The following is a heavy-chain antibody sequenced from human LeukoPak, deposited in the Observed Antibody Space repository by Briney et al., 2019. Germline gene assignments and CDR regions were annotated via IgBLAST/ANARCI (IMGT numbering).Heavy chain of an antibody. CDR2: ISGSGGST. CDR1: GFTFSSYA. V-gene: IGHV3-23*01. J-gene: IGHJ3*02. Sequence: GSLRLSCAASGFTFSSYAMSWVRQAPGKGLEWVSAISGSGGSTYYADSVKGRFTISRDNSKNTLFLQMNSLRAEDTAVYYCAKDRSSPTRYDYGDYDAFDIWGQGTMVTVSS. D-gene: IGHD4-17*01. CDR3: AKDRSSPTRYDYGDYDAFDI.